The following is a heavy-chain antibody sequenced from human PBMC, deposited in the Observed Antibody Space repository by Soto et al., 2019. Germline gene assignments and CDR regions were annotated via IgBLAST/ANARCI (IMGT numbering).Heavy chain of an antibody. CDR2: IVVGSGNT. Sequence: SVKVSCKASGFTFTSSAVQWVRQARGQRLEWIGWIVVGSGNTNYAQKFQERVTITRDMSTSTAYMELSSLRSEDTAVYYCAADRVAGSGSYRRTLAGYWGQGTLVTVSS. J-gene: IGHJ4*02. CDR3: AADRVAGSGSYRRTLAGY. V-gene: IGHV1-58*01. CDR1: GFTFTSSA. D-gene: IGHD1-26*01.